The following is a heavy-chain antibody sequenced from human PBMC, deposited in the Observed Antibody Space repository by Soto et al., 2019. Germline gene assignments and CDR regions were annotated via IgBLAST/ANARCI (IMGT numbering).Heavy chain of an antibody. CDR2: IIPILGIA. Sequence: VKVSCKASGGTFSSYTISWVRQAPGQGLEWMGRIIPILGIANYAQKFQGRVTITADKSTSTAYMELSSLRSEDTAVYYCARAMTTIFGGTPDRPWGQGTLVTVSS. V-gene: IGHV1-69*02. J-gene: IGHJ5*02. CDR3: ARAMTTIFGGTPDRP. CDR1: GGTFSSYT. D-gene: IGHD3-3*01.